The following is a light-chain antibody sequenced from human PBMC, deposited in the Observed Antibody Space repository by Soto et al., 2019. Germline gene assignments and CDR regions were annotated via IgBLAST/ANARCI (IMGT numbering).Light chain of an antibody. V-gene: IGKV1-33*01. CDR2: DAS. J-gene: IGKJ5*01. CDR1: QDISNY. Sequence: DIQMTQSPSSLSVSVGDRVTITCQASQDISNYLNWYQQKPGKAPKLLIYDASNLETGVPSRFSGSGSGTDFTFTISSLQPEDIATYYCQQYDNLPPGITFGQGTRLEIK. CDR3: QQYDNLPPGIT.